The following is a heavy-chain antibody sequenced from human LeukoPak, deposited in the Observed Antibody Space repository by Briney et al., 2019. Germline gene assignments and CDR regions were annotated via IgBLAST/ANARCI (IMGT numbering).Heavy chain of an antibody. V-gene: IGHV1-8*03. CDR2: MNPNSGNT. D-gene: IGHD1-26*01. CDR3: ARTQSGSYYY. CDR1: GYTFTSYD. J-gene: IGHJ4*02. Sequence: ASVKVSCKASGYTFTSYDINWVRQATGQGLEWMGWMNPNSGNTGYAQRFQGRVTITRNTSISTAYMELSRLRSDDTAVYYCARTQSGSYYYWGQGTLVTVSS.